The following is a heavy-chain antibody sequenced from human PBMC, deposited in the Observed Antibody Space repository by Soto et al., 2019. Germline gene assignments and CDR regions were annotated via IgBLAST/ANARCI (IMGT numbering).Heavy chain of an antibody. D-gene: IGHD3-9*01. Sequence: GGSLRLSCAASGFTFSSYAMSWVRQAPGKGLEWVSAISGSGGSTYYADSVKGRFTISRDNSKNTLYLQMNSLRAEDTAVYYCAKDRLVVLRYFDWPSHAFDIWGQGTMVTVSS. CDR3: AKDRLVVLRYFDWPSHAFDI. CDR1: GFTFSSYA. J-gene: IGHJ3*02. V-gene: IGHV3-23*01. CDR2: ISGSGGST.